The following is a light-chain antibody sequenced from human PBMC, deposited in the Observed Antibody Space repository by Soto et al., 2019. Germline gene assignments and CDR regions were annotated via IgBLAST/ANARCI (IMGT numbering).Light chain of an antibody. J-gene: IGLJ2*01. Sequence: SYELTQPPSVSVAPGQTARITCGGTNIGSKSVHWYQQKPGQAPVLVVYDDSDRPSGIPERFSGSNSGNTATLTISRVEAGDEADYYCQVWDSSSDHVVFGGGTKLT. V-gene: IGLV3-21*02. CDR1: NIGSKS. CDR3: QVWDSSSDHVV. CDR2: DDS.